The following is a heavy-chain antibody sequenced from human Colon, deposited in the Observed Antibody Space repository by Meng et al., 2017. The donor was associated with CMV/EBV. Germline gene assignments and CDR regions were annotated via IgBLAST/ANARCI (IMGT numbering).Heavy chain of an antibody. D-gene: IGHD6-6*01. Sequence: GGSLRLSCAASGFTFSTYSMNWVRQAPGKGLEWVSVIYSGGSTYYADSVKGRFTISRDNSKNTLYLQMNSLRAEDTAVYYCARASQGSSSGWFDPWGQGTLVTVSS. CDR2: IYSGGST. V-gene: IGHV3-66*02. CDR1: GFTFSTYS. CDR3: ARASQGSSSGWFDP. J-gene: IGHJ5*02.